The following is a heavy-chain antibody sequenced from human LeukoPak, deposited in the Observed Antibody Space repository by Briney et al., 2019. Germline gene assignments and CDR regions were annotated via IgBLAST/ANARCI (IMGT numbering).Heavy chain of an antibody. Sequence: GGSLRLSCAASGFTFSSYSMNWVRQAPGKGLEWVSSISSSRSYIYYADSVKGRFTISRDNAKNSLYLQMNSLRAEDTAVYYCARARTYYYDSSGYYPNSRLDAFDIWGQGTMVTVSS. CDR3: ARARTYYYDSSGYYPNSRLDAFDI. D-gene: IGHD3-22*01. CDR1: GFTFSSYS. CDR2: ISSSRSYI. V-gene: IGHV3-21*01. J-gene: IGHJ3*02.